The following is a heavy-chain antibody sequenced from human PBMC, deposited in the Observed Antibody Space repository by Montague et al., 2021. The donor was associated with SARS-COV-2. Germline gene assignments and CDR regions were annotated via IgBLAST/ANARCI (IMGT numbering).Heavy chain of an antibody. J-gene: IGHJ6*03. CDR1: GGSFSTYS. Sequence: SETLSLTCAVHGGSFSTYSWNWIRQPPGKGLEWIGEIHHGGSTNYNPSLKSRVTISADTSKNQFSLKLPSVAAADTAVYYCARLGDGVVPSPILGVGPYYSYYYMDVWGKGTPVTVSS. CDR2: IHHGGST. D-gene: IGHD3-10*01. CDR3: ARLGDGVVPSPILGVGPYYSYYYMDV. V-gene: IGHV4-34*01.